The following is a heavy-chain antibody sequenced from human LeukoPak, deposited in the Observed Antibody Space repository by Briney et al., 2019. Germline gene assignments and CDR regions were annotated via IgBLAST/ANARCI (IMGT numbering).Heavy chain of an antibody. CDR2: IYHSGST. J-gene: IGHJ4*02. Sequence: PSETLSLTCTVSGGSISSSSYYWGWIRQPPGKGLEWIGSIYHSGSTYYNPSLKSRVTISVDTSKNQFSLKLSSVTAADTAVYYCARSPRGTAMVRGEDYFDYWGQGTLVTVSS. D-gene: IGHD5-18*01. V-gene: IGHV4-39*01. CDR1: GGSISSSSYY. CDR3: ARSPRGTAMVRGEDYFDY.